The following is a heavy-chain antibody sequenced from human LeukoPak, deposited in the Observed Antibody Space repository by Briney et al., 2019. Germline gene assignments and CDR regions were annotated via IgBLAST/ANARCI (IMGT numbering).Heavy chain of an antibody. CDR2: IYPGDSDT. J-gene: IGHJ4*02. D-gene: IGHD3-22*01. V-gene: IGHV5-51*01. CDR3: AGPYYYDSSGYQYYFDY. Sequence: GESLKISCKGSGYSFTNYWIGWVRQMPGKGLEWMGIIYPGDSDTRYSPSFQGQVTISADKSISTAYLQWSSLKASDTAMYYCAGPYYYDSSGYQYYFDYWGQGTLVTVSS. CDR1: GYSFTNYW.